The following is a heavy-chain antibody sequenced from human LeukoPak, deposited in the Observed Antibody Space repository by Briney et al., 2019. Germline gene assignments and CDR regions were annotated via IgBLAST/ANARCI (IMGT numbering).Heavy chain of an antibody. J-gene: IGHJ3*02. CDR3: AADQPRHPDAFDI. Sequence: ASVKVSCKASGFTSTTSTMQWVRQARGQRLEWIGWIVVGSGDTNYAEKFQERVTITRDMSTSTVYMELSSLRSDDTAVYYCAADQPRHPDAFDIWGQGTMVTVSS. CDR1: GFTSTTST. V-gene: IGHV1-58*02. CDR2: IVVGSGDT.